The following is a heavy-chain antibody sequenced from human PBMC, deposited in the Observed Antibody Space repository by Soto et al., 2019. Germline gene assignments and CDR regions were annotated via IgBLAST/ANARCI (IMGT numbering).Heavy chain of an antibody. CDR3: ARGVSGSGYYFDY. CDR2: INPNSGGT. Sequence: ASVKVSCKASGYTFTGYYMHWVRQAPGQGLEWMGWINPNSGGTNYAQKFQGWVTMTRDTSISTAYMELSRLRSDDTAVYYCARGVSGSGYYFDYWGQGTLVTVSS. D-gene: IGHD6-19*01. V-gene: IGHV1-2*04. CDR1: GYTFTGYY. J-gene: IGHJ4*02.